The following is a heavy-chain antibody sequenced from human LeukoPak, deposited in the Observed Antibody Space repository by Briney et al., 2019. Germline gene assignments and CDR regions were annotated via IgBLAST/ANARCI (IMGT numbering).Heavy chain of an antibody. Sequence: GASVKISSKASGDTFTSYYMHWERHPPGQGLEWMGIINPSGGSTSYAQKFQGRVTMTRDTCTSTVYMELSSLRSEDTAVYYCARGRTLELFDYWGQGALVTDSS. CDR3: ARGRTLELFDY. D-gene: IGHD1-26*01. J-gene: IGHJ4*02. CDR1: GDTFTSYY. CDR2: INPSGGST. V-gene: IGHV1-46*01.